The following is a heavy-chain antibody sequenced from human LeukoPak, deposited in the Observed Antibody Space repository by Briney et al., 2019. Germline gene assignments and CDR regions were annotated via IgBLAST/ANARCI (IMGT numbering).Heavy chain of an antibody. CDR3: AKNTQNYGGPLGY. J-gene: IGHJ4*02. CDR2: ISWNSGSI. Sequence: GGSLRLSCAASGFTFDDYAMHWVRQAPGKGLEWVSGISWNSGSIGYADSVKGRFTISRDNAKNSLYLQMNSLRAEDTAVYYCAKNTQNYGGPLGYWGQGTLVTVSS. D-gene: IGHD1-7*01. V-gene: IGHV3-9*01. CDR1: GFTFDDYA.